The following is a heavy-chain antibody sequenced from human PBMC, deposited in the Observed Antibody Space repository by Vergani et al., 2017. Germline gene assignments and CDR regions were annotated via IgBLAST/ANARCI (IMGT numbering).Heavy chain of an antibody. CDR3: ARGNWNQRYFDY. V-gene: IGHV3-11*01. J-gene: IGHJ4*02. CDR2: ISSRGSTI. CDR1: EFTFSDYY. D-gene: IGHD1-1*01. Sequence: QVQLVESGGGLVKPGGSLRLSCAASEFTFSDYYMSWIRQAPGKGLEWVSYISSRGSTIHYADSVKGRFTSSRDNAKTSLYLQMSSLRAEDTAVYYCARGNWNQRYFDYWGQGTLVTVSS.